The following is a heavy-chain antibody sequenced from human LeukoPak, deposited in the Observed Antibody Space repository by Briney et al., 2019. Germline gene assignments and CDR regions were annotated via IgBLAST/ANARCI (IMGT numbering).Heavy chain of an antibody. Sequence: ASVTVSFTSSGYTFTFHYMYWVRQAPGQGLEWMGWINPNSGDTNYAQKFQGRVTMTMDTSITTAYMDLNRLTSDDTAVYYCARRLTTSQDLDYWGQGTLVTVSS. J-gene: IGHJ4*02. CDR1: GYTFTFHY. D-gene: IGHD2-2*01. V-gene: IGHV1-2*02. CDR2: INPNSGDT. CDR3: ARRLTTSQDLDY.